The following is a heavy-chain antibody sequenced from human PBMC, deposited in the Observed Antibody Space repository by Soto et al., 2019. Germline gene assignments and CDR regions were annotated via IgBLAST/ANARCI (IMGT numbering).Heavy chain of an antibody. CDR1: GFSFRSYA. D-gene: IGHD3-10*01. CDR3: VPRIALVTVGLDY. CDR2: ISSDGGGS. Sequence: GGSLRLSCSASGFSFRSYAMCWVRQAPGKGLEFVSSISSDGGGSDYADPVRDRFIISRDDSNNTLYLQMNSLRPEDTALYYCVPRIALVTVGLDYWGQGNVVTVSS. J-gene: IGHJ4*02. V-gene: IGHV3-64D*06.